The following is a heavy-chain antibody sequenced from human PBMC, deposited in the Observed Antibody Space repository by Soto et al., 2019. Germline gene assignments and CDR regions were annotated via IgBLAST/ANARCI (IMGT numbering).Heavy chain of an antibody. Sequence: QVRLVQSGGGVVQPGRSLTLSCAASGYSITNHGMHWVRQAPGKGLEWVALIWAHGTDQYYADSVKGRFTVSRDTSTNTVYLQKNSLRAEDTAKYYCGKDIRSGSIDYWGQGTLVTVSS. CDR2: IWAHGTDQ. D-gene: IGHD1-1*01. J-gene: IGHJ4*02. V-gene: IGHV3-33*06. CDR1: GYSITNHG. CDR3: GKDIRSGSIDY.